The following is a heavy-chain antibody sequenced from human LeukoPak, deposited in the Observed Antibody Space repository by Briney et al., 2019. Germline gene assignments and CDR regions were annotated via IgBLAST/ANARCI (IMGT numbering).Heavy chain of an antibody. D-gene: IGHD2-2*01. CDR2: IYYSGST. J-gene: IGHJ6*03. Sequence: PSETLSLTCTVSGGSISSYYWSWIRQPPGKGLEWIGYIYYSGSTNYNPSLKSRVTISVDTSKNQFSLKLSSVTAADTAVYYCARDSLLPSAMGYYYMDVWGKGTTVTVSS. V-gene: IGHV4-59*01. CDR3: ARDSLLPSAMGYYYMDV. CDR1: GGSISSYY.